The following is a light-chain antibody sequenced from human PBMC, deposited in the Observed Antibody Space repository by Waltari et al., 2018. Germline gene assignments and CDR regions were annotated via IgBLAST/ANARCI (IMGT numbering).Light chain of an antibody. CDR3: QTGGHGTWV. CDR1: SGHSSNI. Sequence: QLVLTQSPSASASLGASVKLTCTLSSGHSSNIVAWLQQQPEKGPRFLMKVNSDGSPRKGDEIPDRFSGSSSGAERYLTISSVQSEDEADYYCQTGGHGTWVFGGGTKLTVL. CDR2: VNSDGSP. J-gene: IGLJ3*02. V-gene: IGLV4-69*01.